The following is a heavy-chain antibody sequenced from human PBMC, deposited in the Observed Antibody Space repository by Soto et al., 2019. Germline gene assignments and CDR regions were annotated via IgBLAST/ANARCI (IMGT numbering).Heavy chain of an antibody. J-gene: IGHJ4*02. CDR1: GGSFSGYY. Sequence: SETLSLTCAVYGGSFSGYYWSWIRQPPGKGLEWIGEINHSGSTNYNPSLKSRVTISVDTSKNQFSLKLSSVTAADTAVYYCARGRLPSCYIFDYWGQGTLVTVSS. CDR2: INHSGST. CDR3: ARGRLPSCYIFDY. D-gene: IGHD2-2*01. V-gene: IGHV4-34*01.